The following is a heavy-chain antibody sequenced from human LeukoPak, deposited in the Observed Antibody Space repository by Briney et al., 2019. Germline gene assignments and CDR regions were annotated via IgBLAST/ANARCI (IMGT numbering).Heavy chain of an antibody. V-gene: IGHV1-18*01. CDR2: ISAYNGNT. CDR1: GYTFTSYG. J-gene: IGHJ4*02. D-gene: IGHD3-16*01. Sequence: GASVKVSCKASGYTFTSYGISWVRQAPGQGLEWMGWISAYNGNTNYAQKLQGRVTMTTDTSTSTAYMELRSLRSDDTAVYYCARADDYVWGSSWLSFDYWGQGTLVTVSS. CDR3: ARADDYVWGSSWLSFDY.